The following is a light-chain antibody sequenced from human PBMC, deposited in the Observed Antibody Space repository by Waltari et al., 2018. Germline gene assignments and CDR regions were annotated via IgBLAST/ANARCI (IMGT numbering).Light chain of an antibody. V-gene: IGKV1-39*01. CDR3: QQSLSPPWT. CDR1: QSVGSY. J-gene: IGKJ1*01. CDR2: FAS. Sequence: DIQMTQSPSSLSASVGDRVSITCRAGQSVGSYVNWYQHKAGQPPKLLIYFASSLQIGVPSRFRGSGSGADFTLTISSVQPEDVTTYYCQQSLSPPWTFGQGTKVEIK.